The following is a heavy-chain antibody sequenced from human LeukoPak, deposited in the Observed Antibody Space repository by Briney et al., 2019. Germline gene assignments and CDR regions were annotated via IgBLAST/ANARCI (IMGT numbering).Heavy chain of an antibody. CDR3: ARDLDSGGYYP. J-gene: IGHJ5*02. Sequence: GGSLRLSCAASGFTFSSYWMSWVSQAPGRGLEWVANIKQDGSEKYYVDSVKGRFTISRDSAKNSLYLQMNSLRAEDTAVYYCARDLDSGGYYPWGQGILVTVSS. CDR2: IKQDGSEK. V-gene: IGHV3-7*01. CDR1: GFTFSSYW. D-gene: IGHD3-22*01.